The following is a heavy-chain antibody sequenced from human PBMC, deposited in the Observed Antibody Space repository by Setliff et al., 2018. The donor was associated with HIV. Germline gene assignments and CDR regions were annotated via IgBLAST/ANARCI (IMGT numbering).Heavy chain of an antibody. V-gene: IGHV3-7*05. CDR2: IKEDGSEK. CDR1: GFTFSSYW. CDR3: ARDCRVGWVFTYGMDV. J-gene: IGHJ6*02. Sequence: GGSLRLSCAASGFTFSSYWMSWVRQAPGKGLEWVANIKEDGSEKYYVDSVKGRFTISRDNAKNTLFLQMNSLRPEDTAVYYCARDCRVGWVFTYGMDVWGQGTLVTVSS. D-gene: IGHD6-13*01.